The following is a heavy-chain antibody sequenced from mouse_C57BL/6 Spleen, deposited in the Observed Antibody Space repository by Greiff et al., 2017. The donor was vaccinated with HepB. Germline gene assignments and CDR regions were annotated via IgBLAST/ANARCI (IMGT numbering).Heavy chain of an antibody. Sequence: QVQLQQSGAELVMPGASVKLSCKASGYTFTSYWMHWVKQRPGQGLEWIGEIDPSDSYTNYNQKFKGKSTLTVDKSSSTAYMQLSSLTSEDSAVYYCARGYYVGYFDYWGQGTTLTVSS. D-gene: IGHD2-3*01. CDR1: GYTFTSYW. J-gene: IGHJ2*01. V-gene: IGHV1-69*01. CDR3: ARGYYVGYFDY. CDR2: IDPSDSYT.